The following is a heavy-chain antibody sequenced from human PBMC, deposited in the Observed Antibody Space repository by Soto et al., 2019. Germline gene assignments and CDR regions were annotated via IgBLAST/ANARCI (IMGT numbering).Heavy chain of an antibody. V-gene: IGHV1-69*13. D-gene: IGHD6-13*01. Sequence: SVKVSCKASGGTFSSYAISWVRQAPGQGLEWMGGIIPIFGTANYAQKFQGRVTITADESTSTAYMELSSLRSEYTAVYYCASDDPGIAAAGTNYYYGMDVWGQGTTVTVSS. J-gene: IGHJ6*02. CDR1: GGTFSSYA. CDR3: ASDDPGIAAAGTNYYYGMDV. CDR2: IIPIFGTA.